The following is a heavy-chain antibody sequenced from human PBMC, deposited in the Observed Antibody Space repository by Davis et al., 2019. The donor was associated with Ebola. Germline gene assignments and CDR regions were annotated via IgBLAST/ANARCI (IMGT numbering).Heavy chain of an antibody. CDR3: ARDHHILTGYYMDV. Sequence: ASVKVSCKASGGTFSSYAISWVRQAPGQGLEWMGWISAYNGNTNYAQKLQGRVTMTTDTSTSTAYMELRSLRSDDTAVYYCARDHHILTGYYMDVWGKGTTVTAS. CDR2: ISAYNGNT. D-gene: IGHD3-9*01. V-gene: IGHV1-18*01. J-gene: IGHJ6*03. CDR1: GGTFSSYA.